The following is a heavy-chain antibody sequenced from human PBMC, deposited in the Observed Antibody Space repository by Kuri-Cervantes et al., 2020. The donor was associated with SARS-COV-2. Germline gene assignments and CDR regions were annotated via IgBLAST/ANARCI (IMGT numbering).Heavy chain of an antibody. Sequence: GSLRLSCAASGFTFSDYYMSWIRQPPGKGLEWIGSIYHSGSTYYNPSLKSRVTISVDTSKNQFSLKLSSVTAADTAVYYCARALTGEVDDYWGQGTLVTVSS. D-gene: IGHD3-10*01. CDR2: IYHSGST. V-gene: IGHV4-38-2*01. J-gene: IGHJ4*02. CDR3: ARALTGEVDDY. CDR1: GFTFSDYY.